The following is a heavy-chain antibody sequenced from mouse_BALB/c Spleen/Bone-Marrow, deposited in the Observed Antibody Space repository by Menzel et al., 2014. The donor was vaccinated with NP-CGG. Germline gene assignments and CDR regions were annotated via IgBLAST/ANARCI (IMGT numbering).Heavy chain of an antibody. CDR2: IDPANGNT. D-gene: IGHD2-3*01. CDR1: GFNIKDTY. V-gene: IGHV14-3*02. CDR3: ARWLLPYGLDS. J-gene: IGHJ4*01. Sequence: EVQLQESGAELVKPGASVKLSCTASGFNIKDTYMHWVKQRPEQGLEWIGRIDPANGNTKYDPKFQGKATITADTSSNTAYLQLSSLTSEDTAVYYCARWLLPYGLDSWGQGTSVTVSS.